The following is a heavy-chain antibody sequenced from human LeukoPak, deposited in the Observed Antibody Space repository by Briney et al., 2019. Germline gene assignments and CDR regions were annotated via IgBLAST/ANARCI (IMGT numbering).Heavy chain of an antibody. V-gene: IGHV4-38-2*02. CDR1: GYSISSGYY. Sequence: SETLSLTCTVSGYSISSGYYWGWIRQPPGKGLEWIGSIYHSGSTFYNTSLKSRVTVSADTSKNQFSLKLSSVTAADTAVYYCARARLTYYLDHWGQGTLVTVSS. J-gene: IGHJ4*02. CDR3: ARARLTYYLDH. CDR2: IYHSGST.